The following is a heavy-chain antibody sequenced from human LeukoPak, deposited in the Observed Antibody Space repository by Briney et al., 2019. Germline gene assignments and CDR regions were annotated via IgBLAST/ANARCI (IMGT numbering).Heavy chain of an antibody. Sequence: ASVKVSCKASGYTFTGYYMHWVRPAPGQGLEWMGWLNPNSGGTNYAQKFQGRVTMTRDTSISTAYMELSRLRSDDTAVYYCARGPMAGTTKRLWFDPWGQGTLVTVSS. V-gene: IGHV1-2*02. CDR3: ARGPMAGTTKRLWFDP. D-gene: IGHD1-7*01. CDR2: LNPNSGGT. CDR1: GYTFTGYY. J-gene: IGHJ5*02.